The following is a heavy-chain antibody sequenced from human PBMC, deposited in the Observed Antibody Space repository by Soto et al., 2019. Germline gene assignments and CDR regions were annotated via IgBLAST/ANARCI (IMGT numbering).Heavy chain of an antibody. Sequence: ASVKVSCKASGYTFTGYYMHWVRQAPGQGLERMGWINPNSGGTNYAQKFQGRVTMTKDTSTNTAYMELSSLRSEDTAVYYCARGRYDFWSGYQHYYYYGMDVWGQGTTVTVSS. V-gene: IGHV1-2*02. CDR3: ARGRYDFWSGYQHYYYYGMDV. CDR1: GYTFTGYY. CDR2: INPNSGGT. J-gene: IGHJ6*02. D-gene: IGHD3-3*01.